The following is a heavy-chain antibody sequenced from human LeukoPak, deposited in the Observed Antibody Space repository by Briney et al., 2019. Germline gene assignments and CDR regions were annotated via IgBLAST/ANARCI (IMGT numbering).Heavy chain of an antibody. CDR1: GFTFSSYA. J-gene: IGHJ4*02. CDR2: ISYDGSNK. Sequence: PGRSLRLSCAASGFTFSSYAMHWVRQAPGKGLEWVAVISYDGSNKYYADSVKGRFTISRDNSKNTLYLQMNSLRAEDTAVYYCARGIAAFDYWGQGTLVTVSP. V-gene: IGHV3-30-3*01. CDR3: ARGIAAFDY. D-gene: IGHD6-6*01.